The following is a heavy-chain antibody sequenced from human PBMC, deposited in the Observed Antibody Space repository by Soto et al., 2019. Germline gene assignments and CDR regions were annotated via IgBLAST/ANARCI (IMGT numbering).Heavy chain of an antibody. CDR3: ARGYCGDDCYYF. CDR2: ITSSSSTI. Sequence: ESGGGLVQPGGSLRLSCAASGFTFSRYSMNWVRQAPGKGLEWISYITSSSSTIYYADSVRGRFTISRDNAKNSLYLQMNSLRDEDTAVYYCARGYCGDDCYYFWGQGTLVTVSS. J-gene: IGHJ4*02. D-gene: IGHD2-21*02. CDR1: GFTFSRYS. V-gene: IGHV3-48*02.